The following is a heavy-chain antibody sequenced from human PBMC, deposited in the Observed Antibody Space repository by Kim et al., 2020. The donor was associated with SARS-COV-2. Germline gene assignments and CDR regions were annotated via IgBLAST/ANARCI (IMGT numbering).Heavy chain of an antibody. CDR1: GFTFSDYA. Sequence: ASVKVSCKASGFTFSDYAMYWVRQAPGQRLEWMGWINAGSGNTRYSQKFQGRVTITWDTSASTAYMDPTSLRFEDTAVYYCARERFGGSFDYWGQGTLVTVSS. J-gene: IGHJ4*02. CDR2: INAGSGNT. CDR3: ARERFGGSFDY. V-gene: IGHV1-3*01. D-gene: IGHD3-10*01.